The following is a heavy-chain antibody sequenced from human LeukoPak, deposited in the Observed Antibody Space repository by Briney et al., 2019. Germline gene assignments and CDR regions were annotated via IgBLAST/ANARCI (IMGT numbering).Heavy chain of an antibody. Sequence: AGSLRLSCGASGVSVSSYRINWVWLAPPKGMGLVSATSSSSSYIYYAASVKSRFTISRDNAKNPLYLQMNSLRAEDTAVYYCARGTWQQLVPPFAYWGQGTLVTVSS. J-gene: IGHJ4*02. CDR3: ARGTWQQLVPPFAY. CDR2: TSSSSSYI. V-gene: IGHV3-21*01. CDR1: GVSVSSYR. D-gene: IGHD6-13*01.